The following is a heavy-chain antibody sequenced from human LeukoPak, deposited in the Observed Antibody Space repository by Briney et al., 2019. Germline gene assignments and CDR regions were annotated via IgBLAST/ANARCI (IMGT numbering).Heavy chain of an antibody. CDR1: GFTFSSYE. CDR3: ARNYGEFDY. J-gene: IGHJ4*02. Sequence: QPGGSLRLSCAASGFTFSSYEMNWVRQAPGKGLEWVSFISGSGSTIYYVDSVKGRFTISRDNAKNSLYLQMRSLRAEDTAVYYCARNYGEFDYWGQGTLVTVSS. V-gene: IGHV3-48*03. CDR2: ISGSGSTI. D-gene: IGHD3-10*01.